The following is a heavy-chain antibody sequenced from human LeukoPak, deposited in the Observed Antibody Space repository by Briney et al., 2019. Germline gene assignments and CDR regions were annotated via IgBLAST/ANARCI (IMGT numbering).Heavy chain of an antibody. Sequence: GGSLRLSCAASGFTVSGNYLSWLRQAPGKGLEWVSTIYAGGSTYYADSVKGRFTISRDNSKNTMYLQMNTLRVEDTAVYYCARGIAAAASPDYWGQGTLVTVSS. CDR2: IYAGGST. CDR3: ARGIAAAASPDY. J-gene: IGHJ4*02. D-gene: IGHD6-13*01. CDR1: GFTVSGNY. V-gene: IGHV3-66*01.